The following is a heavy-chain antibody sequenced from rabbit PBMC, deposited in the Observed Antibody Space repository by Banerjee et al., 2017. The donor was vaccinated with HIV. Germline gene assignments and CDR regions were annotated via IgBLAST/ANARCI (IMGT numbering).Heavy chain of an antibody. CDR2: IYAGSSGTT. J-gene: IGHJ4*01. Sequence: QSLEESGGDLVKPGASLTLTCTASGFDLSSSYYMCWVRQAPGKGLEWIACIYAGSSGTTYYASWAKGRFTISKTSSTTVTLQMTSLTAADTATYFCARDLAGVIGWNFSLWGPGTLVTVS. CDR3: ARDLAGVIGWNFSL. D-gene: IGHD4-1*01. V-gene: IGHV1S40*01. CDR1: GFDLSSSYY.